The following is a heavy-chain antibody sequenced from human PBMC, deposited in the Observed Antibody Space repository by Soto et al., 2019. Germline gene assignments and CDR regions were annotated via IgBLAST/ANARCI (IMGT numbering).Heavy chain of an antibody. J-gene: IGHJ3*02. CDR3: AGDDSFAFDI. CDR2: IRGTT. CDR1: GFTFTSHS. D-gene: IGHD2-21*01. Sequence: GGSLRLSCAASGFTFTSHSMNWVRQAPGKGLEWVSYIRGTTHYADSVKGRFTISRDNARSSLYLQMSSLRADDTAVYYCAGDDSFAFDIWGQGTMVTVSS. V-gene: IGHV3-48*01.